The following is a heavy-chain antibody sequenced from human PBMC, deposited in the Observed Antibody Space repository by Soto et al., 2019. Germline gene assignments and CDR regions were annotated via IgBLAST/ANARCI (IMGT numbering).Heavy chain of an antibody. V-gene: IGHV4-59*12. CDR1: GGSISSYY. Sequence: PSETLSLTCTVSGGSISSYYWSWIRQPPGKGLEWIGEIYYSGSTNYNPSLKSRVTISVDTSKNQFSLKLSSVTAADTAVYYCARGDYYGSGSNFDYWGQGTLVTVSS. CDR3: ARGDYYGSGSNFDY. J-gene: IGHJ4*02. CDR2: IYYSGST. D-gene: IGHD3-10*01.